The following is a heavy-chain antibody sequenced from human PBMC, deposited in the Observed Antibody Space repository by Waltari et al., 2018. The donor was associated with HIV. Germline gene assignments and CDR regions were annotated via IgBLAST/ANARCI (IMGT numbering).Heavy chain of an antibody. D-gene: IGHD2-21*02. Sequence: QLQLQQSGPGLVKPSETLSLTCTVSGDSISSSSYYWGWIRQPPGKGLEWIGSNSSNGSTYHNPSLKSRVTISVDTSKNQFSLKLSSVTAADTAVYYCARRAVVVTAKGPFDPWGQGTLVTVSS. CDR1: GDSISSSSYY. CDR3: ARRAVVVTAKGPFDP. V-gene: IGHV4-39*01. CDR2: NSSNGST. J-gene: IGHJ5*02.